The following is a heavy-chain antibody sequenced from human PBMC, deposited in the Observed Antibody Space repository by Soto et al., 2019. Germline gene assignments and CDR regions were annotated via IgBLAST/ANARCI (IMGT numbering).Heavy chain of an antibody. D-gene: IGHD3-22*01. CDR2: LIPLFGTP. Sequence: RASVKVSCKASGGTFSNFPTSWVRQAPGQGLEWMGGLIPLFGTPKYAQKFQGRVTIIADESTSTAYMELRSLRSEDTAVYYCASPYKYDSRAYLGAFDIWGQGTMVTVSS. CDR1: GGTFSNFP. J-gene: IGHJ3*02. CDR3: ASPYKYDSRAYLGAFDI. V-gene: IGHV1-69*13.